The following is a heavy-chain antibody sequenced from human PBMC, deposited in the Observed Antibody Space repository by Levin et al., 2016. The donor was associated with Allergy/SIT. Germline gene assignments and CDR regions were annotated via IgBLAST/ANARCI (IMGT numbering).Heavy chain of an antibody. CDR3: ARAPGGYYGSGSQKYFDY. J-gene: IGHJ4*02. V-gene: IGHV4-34*01. CDR2: INHSGST. D-gene: IGHD3-10*01. Sequence: RQAPGKGLEWIGEINHSGSTNYNPSLKSRVTISVDTSKNQFSLKLSSVTAADTAVYYCARAPGGYYGSGSQKYFDYWGQGTLVTVSS.